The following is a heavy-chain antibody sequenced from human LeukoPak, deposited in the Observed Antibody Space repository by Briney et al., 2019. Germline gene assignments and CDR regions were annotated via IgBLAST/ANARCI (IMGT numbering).Heavy chain of an antibody. CDR1: GYTFTGYY. J-gene: IGHJ5*02. CDR3: ARGNTGIDP. CDR2: INPNSGGT. V-gene: IGHV1-2*02. D-gene: IGHD1-14*01. Sequence: GASVKVSCKASGYTFTGYYIHWVRQAPGQGLEWMGWINPNSGGTNYAQKFQGRVTMTRNTSISTAYMELSSLRSEDTAVYYCARGNTGIDPWGQGTLVTVSS.